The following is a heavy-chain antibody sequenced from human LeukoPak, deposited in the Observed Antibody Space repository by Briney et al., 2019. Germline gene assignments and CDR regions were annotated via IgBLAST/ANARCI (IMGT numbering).Heavy chain of an antibody. CDR1: GGSISSYY. V-gene: IGHV4-4*07. CDR2: IYTSGST. J-gene: IGHJ4*02. CDR3: ARENSGSYREFDY. Sequence: ETLSLTCTVSGGSISSYYWSWIRQPAGKGLEWIGRIYTSGSTNYNASPKSRVSMSVDTSKNQFSLKLSSVTAADTAVFYCARENSGSYREFDYWGQGTLVTVSS. D-gene: IGHD1-26*01.